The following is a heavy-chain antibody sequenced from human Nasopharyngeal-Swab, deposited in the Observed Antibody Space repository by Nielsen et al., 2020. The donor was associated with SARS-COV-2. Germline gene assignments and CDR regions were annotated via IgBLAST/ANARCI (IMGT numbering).Heavy chain of an antibody. CDR1: GYTFIDYY. J-gene: IGHJ6*02. Sequence: ASVKVSCKASGYTFIDYYMHWVRQAPGQGLEWMGWMNPNSGNTGYAQKFQGRVTMTRNTSISTAYMELSSLRSEDTAVYYCARGGTPLGGYYYGMDVWGQGTTVTVSS. V-gene: IGHV1-8*02. D-gene: IGHD2-15*01. CDR2: MNPNSGNT. CDR3: ARGGTPLGGYYYGMDV.